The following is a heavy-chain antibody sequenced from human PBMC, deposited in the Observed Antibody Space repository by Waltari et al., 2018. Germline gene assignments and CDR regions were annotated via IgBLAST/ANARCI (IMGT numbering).Heavy chain of an antibody. CDR2: ISAYNGNT. CDR1: GYTFTSYG. CDR3: ARDPLSSIAARYPDNWFDP. Sequence: QVQLVQSGAEVKKPGASVKVSCKASGYTFTSYGISWVRQAPGQGLEWMGWISAYNGNTNYAQKLQGRGTMTTDTSTSTAYMELRSLRSDDTAVYYCARDPLSSIAARYPDNWFDPWGQGTLVTVSS. J-gene: IGHJ5*02. D-gene: IGHD6-6*01. V-gene: IGHV1-18*01.